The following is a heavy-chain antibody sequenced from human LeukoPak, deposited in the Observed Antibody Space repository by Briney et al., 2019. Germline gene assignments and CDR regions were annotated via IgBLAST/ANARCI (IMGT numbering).Heavy chain of an antibody. Sequence: PGGSLRLSCAASGFTFSSYAMNWVRQAPGKGLEWVSSIAGSSGYISYADSVKGRFTISRDNAKKSLYLQMTSLTAEDTAVYYCARDRGAYCGGDCYLGFDYWGRGTLVTVSS. CDR2: IAGSSGYI. V-gene: IGHV3-21*01. D-gene: IGHD2-21*02. J-gene: IGHJ4*01. CDR3: ARDRGAYCGGDCYLGFDY. CDR1: GFTFSSYA.